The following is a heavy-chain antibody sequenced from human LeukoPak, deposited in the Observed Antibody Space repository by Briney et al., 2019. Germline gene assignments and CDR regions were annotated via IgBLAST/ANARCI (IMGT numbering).Heavy chain of an antibody. V-gene: IGHV3-48*01. J-gene: IGHJ5*02. CDR2: ISSSSSTI. CDR1: GFTFSSYS. D-gene: IGHD1-7*01. Sequence: GGSLRLSCAASGFTFSSYSMNWVRQAPGKGMEWVSYISSSSSTIYYADSVKGRFTISRDNAKNSLYLQMNSLRAEDTAVYYCARANWNYVNWFDPWGQGTLVTVSS. CDR3: ARANWNYVNWFDP.